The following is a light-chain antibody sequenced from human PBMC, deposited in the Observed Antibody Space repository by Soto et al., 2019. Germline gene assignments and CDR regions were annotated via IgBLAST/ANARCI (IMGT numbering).Light chain of an antibody. CDR2: DSN. V-gene: IGLV1-51*01. CDR1: SSNIGNNY. Sequence: QSVLTQPPSVSAAPGQKVTISCSGSSSNIGNNYVSWYQQLPGTAPKLLIYDSNKRPSGIPDRFSGSKSGTSATLDITGLQTGDEADYYCGTWDSILNAVVFGGGTKLTVL. CDR3: GTWDSILNAVV. J-gene: IGLJ2*01.